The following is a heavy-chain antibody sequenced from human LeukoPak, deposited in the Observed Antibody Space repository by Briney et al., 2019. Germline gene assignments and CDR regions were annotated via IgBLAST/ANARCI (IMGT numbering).Heavy chain of an antibody. CDR1: GFTFSSYE. CDR3: ARSEVYSSGWGFDY. J-gene: IGHJ4*02. Sequence: GGSLRLSCAASGFTFSSYEMNWVRQAPGKGLEWVSYISSSGSTTYYADSVKGRFTISRDNAKNSLYLQMNSLRAEDTAVYYCARSEVYSSGWGFDYWGQGTLVTVSS. V-gene: IGHV3-48*03. CDR2: ISSSGSTT. D-gene: IGHD6-19*01.